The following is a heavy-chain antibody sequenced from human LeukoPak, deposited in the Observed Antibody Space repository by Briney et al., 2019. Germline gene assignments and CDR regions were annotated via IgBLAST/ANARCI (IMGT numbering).Heavy chain of an antibody. J-gene: IGHJ6*03. CDR2: IKQDGSEK. CDR3: ARGAFLMDV. V-gene: IGHV3-7*01. Sequence: GGSLRLSCAASGFTSSSYWVTWVRQAPGKGLEWVANIKQDGSEKYNVDSVKGRFTISRDNAKRSLYLQMNSLRAEDTAVYYCARGAFLMDVWGKGTTVTVSS. CDR1: GFTSSSYW. D-gene: IGHD2/OR15-2a*01.